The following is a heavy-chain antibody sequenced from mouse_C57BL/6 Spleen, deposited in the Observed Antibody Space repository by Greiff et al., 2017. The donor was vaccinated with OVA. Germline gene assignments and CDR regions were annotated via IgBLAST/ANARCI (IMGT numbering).Heavy chain of an antibody. V-gene: IGHV5-4*01. CDR1: GFTFSSYA. CDR3: ARDDYDVKGYAMDY. Sequence: EVHLVESGGGLVKPGGSLKLSCAASGFTFSSYAMSWVRQTPEKRLEWVATLSDGGSYTYYPDNVKGRFTISSDNAKNNLYLQMIHLKSEDTAMYYCARDDYDVKGYAMDYWGQGTSVTVSS. D-gene: IGHD2-4*01. J-gene: IGHJ4*01. CDR2: LSDGGSYT.